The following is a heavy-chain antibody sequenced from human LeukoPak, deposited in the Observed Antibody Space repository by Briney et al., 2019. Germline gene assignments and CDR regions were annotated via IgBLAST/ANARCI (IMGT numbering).Heavy chain of an antibody. CDR1: GFTFSDYY. Sequence: GGSLRLSCAASGFTFSDYYMSWIRQAPGKGLEWVSYISSSGSTIYYADSVKDRFTISRDNAKSSLYLQMNSLRAEDTAVYYCARVEFIAWFDPWGQGTLVTVSS. CDR3: ARVEFIAWFDP. D-gene: IGHD3-10*01. V-gene: IGHV3-11*04. CDR2: ISSSGSTI. J-gene: IGHJ5*02.